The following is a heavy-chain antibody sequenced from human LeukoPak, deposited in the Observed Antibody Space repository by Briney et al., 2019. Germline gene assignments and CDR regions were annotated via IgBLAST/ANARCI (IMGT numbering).Heavy chain of an antibody. CDR1: GFTFSSHS. CDR3: ARRAYYYED. D-gene: IGHD3-22*01. V-gene: IGHV3-48*01. CDR2: ISSSSSTI. Sequence: GGSLRLSCAASGFTFSSHSMNWVRQAPGKGLEWVSYISSSSSTIYYADSVKGRFTISRDNAKNSLYLQMNSLRAEDTAVYYCARRAYYYEDWGQGTLVTVSS. J-gene: IGHJ4*02.